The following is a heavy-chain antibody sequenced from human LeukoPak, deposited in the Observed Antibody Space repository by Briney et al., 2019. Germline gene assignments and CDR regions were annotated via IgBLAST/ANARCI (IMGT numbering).Heavy chain of an antibody. Sequence: SGPTLVNPTQTLTRTCTFSGFSLSTSGMSVSWIRQPPGKALEWLGRIDWDDDKYYSTSLKTRLTISKDTSKNQVVLTMTNMDPVDSATSYCARTYTAMVPYYFDYWGQGTLVTVSS. CDR1: GFSLSTSGMS. CDR3: ARTYTAMVPYYFDY. D-gene: IGHD5-18*01. J-gene: IGHJ4*02. V-gene: IGHV2-70*11. CDR2: IDWDDDK.